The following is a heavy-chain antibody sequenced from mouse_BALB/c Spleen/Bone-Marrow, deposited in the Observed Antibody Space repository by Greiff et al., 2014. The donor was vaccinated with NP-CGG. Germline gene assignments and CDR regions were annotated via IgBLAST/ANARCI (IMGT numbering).Heavy chain of an antibody. Sequence: VQLKESGGGLVQPGGSLRLSCATSGFTFTDYYMNWVRQPPGKALEWLGFIRNKANGYTTEYGASVKSRFTISRDNSQNILYLQMNTLRADDSATYYCARDKGRVFFDYWGQGTTLTVSS. J-gene: IGHJ2*01. CDR2: IRNKANGYTT. CDR3: ARDKGRVFFDY. CDR1: GFTFTDYY. V-gene: IGHV7-3*02.